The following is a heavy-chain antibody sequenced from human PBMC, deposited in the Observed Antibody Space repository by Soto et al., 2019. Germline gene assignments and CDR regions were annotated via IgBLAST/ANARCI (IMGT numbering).Heavy chain of an antibody. CDR1: GGSVNSGSYY. CDR2: IYYSGST. Sequence: QVQLQESGPGLVKPSETLSLTCTVSGGSVNSGSYYWTWIRQPPGKGLEWIGYIYYSGSTNYNPSLRSRVTISVDMSRNQFSLKLTSVTAADAAVYFCAREERGTLTQFDYWGQGTLVTVSS. V-gene: IGHV4-61*01. J-gene: IGHJ4*02. CDR3: AREERGTLTQFDY.